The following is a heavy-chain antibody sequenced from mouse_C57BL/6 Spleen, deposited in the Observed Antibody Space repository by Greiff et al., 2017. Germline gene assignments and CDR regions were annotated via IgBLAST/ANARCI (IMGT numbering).Heavy chain of an antibody. Sequence: VKLQESGPELVKPGASVKLSCTASGYTFTSYDINWVKQRPGPGLEWIGWIYPRDGSTKYNEKFKGKATLTVDTSSSTAYMELHSLTSEDSAVYFCARGGVRSFAYGGQGTLVTVSA. CDR3: ARGGVRSFAY. CDR2: IYPRDGST. J-gene: IGHJ3*01. CDR1: GYTFTSYD. V-gene: IGHV1-85*01. D-gene: IGHD1-1*01.